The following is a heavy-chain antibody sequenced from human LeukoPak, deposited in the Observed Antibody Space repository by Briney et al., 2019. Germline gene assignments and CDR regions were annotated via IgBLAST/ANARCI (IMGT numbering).Heavy chain of an antibody. J-gene: IGHJ4*02. D-gene: IGHD3-10*01. CDR1: GGSIGRYY. CDR2: IYYSGST. V-gene: IGHV4-59*01. CDR3: ARVPIYGSGSYRFDY. Sequence: SETLSLTCTVSGGSIGRYYWSWIRQPPGKGLEWIGYIYYSGSTNYNPSLKSRVTISVDTSKNQFSLKLSSVTAADTAVYYCARVPIYGSGSYRFDYWGQGTLVTVSS.